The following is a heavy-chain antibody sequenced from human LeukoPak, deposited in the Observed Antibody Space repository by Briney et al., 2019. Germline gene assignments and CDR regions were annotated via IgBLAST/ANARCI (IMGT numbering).Heavy chain of an antibody. V-gene: IGHV4-59*08. J-gene: IGHJ4*02. CDR1: GGSISSYY. D-gene: IGHD2-2*01. CDR2: IYDSGST. Sequence: SETLSLTCTVSGGSISSYYWSWIRQPPGKGLEWIGDIYDSGSTNYNPSLKSRVTISVDTSKNQFSLKLCSVTAADTAVYYCARLISRSYQLDYWGQGTLVTVSS. CDR3: ARLISRSYQLDY.